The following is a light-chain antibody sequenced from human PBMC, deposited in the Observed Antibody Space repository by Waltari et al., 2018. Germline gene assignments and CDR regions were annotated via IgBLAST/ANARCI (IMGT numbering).Light chain of an antibody. V-gene: IGLV2-8*01. CDR2: EVS. CDR3: SSYAGSNNIYV. J-gene: IGLJ1*01. CDR1: SRDIGGYDY. Sequence: QSALTQPPSVSGSPGQSVTISCTGTSRDIGGYDYVSWYQQHPGSAPKLIIFEVSERPSGVPSRFSGSKSANTASLTVSGLQTDDEADYFCSSYAGSNNIYVFGTGTKVTV.